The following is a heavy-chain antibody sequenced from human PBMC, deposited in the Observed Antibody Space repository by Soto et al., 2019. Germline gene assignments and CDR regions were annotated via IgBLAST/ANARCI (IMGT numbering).Heavy chain of an antibody. Sequence: GASVKVSCKASGYTFTGYYMHWVRQAPGQGLEWMGWINPNSGGTNYAQKFQGRVTMTRDTSINTAYMELSRLRSDDTAVYYCAREHYDILTGYYGLDYWGQGTLVTVSS. CDR3: AREHYDILTGYYGLDY. J-gene: IGHJ4*02. D-gene: IGHD3-9*01. V-gene: IGHV1-2*02. CDR1: GYTFTGYY. CDR2: INPNSGGT.